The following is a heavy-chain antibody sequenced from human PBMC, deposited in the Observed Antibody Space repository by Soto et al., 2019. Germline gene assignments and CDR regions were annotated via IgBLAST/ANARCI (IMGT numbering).Heavy chain of an antibody. CDR2: IYPGDSDT. V-gene: IGHV5-51*01. J-gene: IGHJ6*02. Sequence: PGESLKISCKASAYSFTSYWIGWVRQMPGKGLEWMGIIYPGDSDTRYSPSFQGQVTISADKSISTAYLQWSSLKASDTAMYYCAGGGVRGVITRTRDYYGMDVWGQGTTVTSP. CDR1: AYSFTSYW. CDR3: AGGGVRGVITRTRDYYGMDV. D-gene: IGHD3-10*01.